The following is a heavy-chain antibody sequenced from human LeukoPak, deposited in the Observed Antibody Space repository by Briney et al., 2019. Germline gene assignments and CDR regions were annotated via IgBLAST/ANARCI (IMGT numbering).Heavy chain of an antibody. Sequence: GGSLRLSCAASGFNFSSYWMSWVRQAPGKGLEWMANIKQDGNKKYYVDSVKGRFTISRDNAKNSLYLQMKSLRAEDTAVYYCARDVNTIYGRYFDYWGLGTVVTVSS. CDR3: ARDVNTIYGRYFDY. V-gene: IGHV3-7*01. D-gene: IGHD3-3*01. CDR1: GFNFSSYW. J-gene: IGHJ4*02. CDR2: IKQDGNKK.